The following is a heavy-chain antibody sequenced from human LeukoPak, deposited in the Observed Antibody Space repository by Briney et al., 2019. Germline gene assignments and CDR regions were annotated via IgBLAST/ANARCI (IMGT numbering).Heavy chain of an antibody. V-gene: IGHV4-61*01. J-gene: IGHJ3*02. D-gene: IGHD2-15*01. Sequence: SETLSLTCTVSGGSVSSGSYYWSWIRQPPGKGLEWIGYIYYSGSTNYNPSLKSRVTISVDTSKNQLSLRLTSVTAADTAVYYCARPKQYCGSGSCYPNTFDIWGRGTLVTVSS. CDR2: IYYSGST. CDR1: GGSVSSGSYY. CDR3: ARPKQYCGSGSCYPNTFDI.